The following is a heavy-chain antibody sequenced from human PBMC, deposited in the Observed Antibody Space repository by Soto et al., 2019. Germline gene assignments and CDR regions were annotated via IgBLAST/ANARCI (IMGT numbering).Heavy chain of an antibody. CDR3: ARVGESGYSTAWFDP. CDR1: GYTFTGYY. V-gene: IGHV1-2*02. D-gene: IGHD5-18*01. J-gene: IGHJ5*02. Sequence: ASVKVSCKASGYTFTGYYMHWVRQAPGQGLEWMGWINPNSGGTNYAQKFQGRVTMTRDTSISTAYMELSRLRSDDTAVYYWARVGESGYSTAWFDPWGQGTLVTVSS. CDR2: INPNSGGT.